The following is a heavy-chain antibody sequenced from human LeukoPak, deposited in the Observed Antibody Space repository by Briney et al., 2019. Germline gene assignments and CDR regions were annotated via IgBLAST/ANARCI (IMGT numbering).Heavy chain of an antibody. CDR1: GFTFSDFW. CDR2: INSGGTVT. D-gene: IGHD3-10*01. J-gene: IGHJ4*02. Sequence: GGSLRLSCAASGFTFSDFWMHWVRQAPGKGLVWVSRINSGGTVTNYADSVKGRLTISRDNAKNTLYLQMNSLRAEDTAVYYCVVGITMVRGVIADYWGQGTLVTVSS. V-gene: IGHV3-74*01. CDR3: VVGITMVRGVIADY.